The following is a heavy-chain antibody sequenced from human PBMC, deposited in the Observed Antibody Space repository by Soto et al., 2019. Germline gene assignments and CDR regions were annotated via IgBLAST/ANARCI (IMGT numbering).Heavy chain of an antibody. CDR3: ASGGTTHYYGMDV. CDR1: GFTFSSYS. V-gene: IGHV3-21*01. D-gene: IGHD1-7*01. Sequence: PXGSLRLSFAASGFTFSSYSMNWVRQAPGKGLEWVSSISSSSSYIYYADSVKGRFTISRDNAKNSLYLQMNSLRAEDAAVYYCASGGTTHYYGMDVWGQGTTVTVSS. CDR2: ISSSSSYI. J-gene: IGHJ6*02.